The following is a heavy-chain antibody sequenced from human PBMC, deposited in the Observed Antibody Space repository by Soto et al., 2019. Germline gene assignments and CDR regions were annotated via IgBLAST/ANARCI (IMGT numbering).Heavy chain of an antibody. CDR3: ARRYGGNSGDY. CDR1: GGSISSGGYY. J-gene: IGHJ4*02. CDR2: IYYSGST. D-gene: IGHD2-21*02. Sequence: QVQLQESGPGLVKPSQTLSLTCTVSGGSISSGGYYWSWIRQHPGKGLEWIGYIYYSGSTYYNPSLKGLXTXSXXTSKNQFSLKLSSVTAADTAVYYCARRYGGNSGDYWGQGTLVTVSS. V-gene: IGHV4-31*01.